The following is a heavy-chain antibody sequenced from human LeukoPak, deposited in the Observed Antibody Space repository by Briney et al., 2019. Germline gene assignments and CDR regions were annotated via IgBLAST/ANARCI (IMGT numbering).Heavy chain of an antibody. J-gene: IGHJ4*02. CDR1: GYTFTGYY. V-gene: IGHV1-2*06. Sequence: ASVKVSCKASGYTFTGYYMHWVRQAPGQGLEWMGRINPNSGGTNYAQKLQGRVTMTTDTSTSTAYMELRSLRSDDTAVYYCARLNYYDSSGYYYGGGLVDYWGQGTLVTVSS. D-gene: IGHD3-22*01. CDR2: INPNSGGT. CDR3: ARLNYYDSSGYYYGGGLVDY.